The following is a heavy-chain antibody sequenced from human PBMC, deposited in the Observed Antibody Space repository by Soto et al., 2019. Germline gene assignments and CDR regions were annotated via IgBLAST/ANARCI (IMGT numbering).Heavy chain of an antibody. V-gene: IGHV3-48*03. CDR1: GFTFSSYE. D-gene: IGHD4-4*01. CDR3: ARDPAIYSGKFDYGLDV. J-gene: IGHJ6*02. CDR2: IGTSGKTI. Sequence: GGSLRLSCAVSGFTFSSYEMNWVRQAPGKGLEWVSYIGTSGKTIYYADSVRGRFAISRDNAKNSLYLQMNSLRAEDTAVYFCARDPAIYSGKFDYGLDVWGRGTTVTVSS.